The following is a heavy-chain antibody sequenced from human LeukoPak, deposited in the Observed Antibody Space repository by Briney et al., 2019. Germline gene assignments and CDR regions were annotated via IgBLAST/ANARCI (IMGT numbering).Heavy chain of an antibody. J-gene: IGHJ4*02. CDR1: GYTLTELS. V-gene: IGHV1-24*01. CDR3: ATPRRSGSYSLHFDY. CDR2: FDPEDGET. D-gene: IGHD1-26*01. Sequence: ASVKVSCKVSGYTLTELSMHWVRQAPGKGLEWMGGFDPEDGETIYAQKFQGRVTMTEDTSTDTAYMELSSLRSEDTAVYYCATPRRSGSYSLHFDYWGQGTLVTVSS.